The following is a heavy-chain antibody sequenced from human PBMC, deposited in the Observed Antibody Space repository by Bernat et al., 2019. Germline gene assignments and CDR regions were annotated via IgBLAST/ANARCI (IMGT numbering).Heavy chain of an antibody. V-gene: IGHV3-66*02. CDR3: AGAPYTGGWSIGLV. J-gene: IGHJ4*02. D-gene: IGHD6-19*01. CDR2: IYIGGST. CDR1: GFTVSSSY. Sequence: EVQLVESGGGLVQPGGSLRLSCAASGFTVSSSYISWVRQAPGKGLEWVSVIYIGGSTYYADSVKGRFTISSDNSKNTLYLQMNSLKPEDTAVYYCAGAPYTGGWSIGLVWGQGTLVTVSS.